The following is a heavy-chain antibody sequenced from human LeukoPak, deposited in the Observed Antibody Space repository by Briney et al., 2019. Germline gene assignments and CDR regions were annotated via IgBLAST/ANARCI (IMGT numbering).Heavy chain of an antibody. Sequence: PGGSLRLSCAASGFTLSNAWMNWVRQAPGKGLEWVSYISSSSSTMYYADSVKGRFSISRDNAKKSLYLQMNSLRAEDTAVYYCARDHHRRLYDSQARDTFDIWGQGTMVTVSS. D-gene: IGHD3-22*01. CDR2: ISSSSSTM. CDR1: GFTLSNAW. J-gene: IGHJ3*02. CDR3: ARDHHRRLYDSQARDTFDI. V-gene: IGHV3-48*01.